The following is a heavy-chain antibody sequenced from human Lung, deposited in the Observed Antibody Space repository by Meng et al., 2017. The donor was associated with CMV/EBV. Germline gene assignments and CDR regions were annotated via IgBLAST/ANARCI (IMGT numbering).Heavy chain of an antibody. D-gene: IGHD2-8*01. CDR2: ISYDGSDK. J-gene: IGHJ4*02. V-gene: IGHV3-30*04. CDR3: ARRNFYCTNGVCYLDY. CDR1: GFTFSSYA. Sequence: SCAASGFTFSSYAMHWVRQATGKGLEWLAVISYDGSDKYYTDSVKGRFTISRDSSKNTLLLQMNSLRAEDTAVYYCARRNFYCTNGVCYLDYWGQGTLVTVSS.